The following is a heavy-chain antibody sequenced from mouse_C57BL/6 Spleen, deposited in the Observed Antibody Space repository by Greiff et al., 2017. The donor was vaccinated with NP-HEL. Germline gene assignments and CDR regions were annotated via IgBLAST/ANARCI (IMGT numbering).Heavy chain of an antibody. J-gene: IGHJ1*03. CDR3: AKVLYYYGSSHWYFDV. D-gene: IGHD1-1*01. V-gene: IGHV1-82*01. CDR2: IYPGDGDT. CDR1: GYAFSSSW. Sequence: QVQLQQSGPELVKPGASVKISCKASGYAFSSSWMNWVKQRPGKGLEWIGRIYPGDGDTNYNGKFKGKATLTADKSSSTAYMQLSSLTSEDSAVYFCAKVLYYYGSSHWYFDVWGTGTTVTVSS.